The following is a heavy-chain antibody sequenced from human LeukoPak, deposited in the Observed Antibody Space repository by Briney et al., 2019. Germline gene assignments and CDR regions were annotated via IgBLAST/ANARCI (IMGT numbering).Heavy chain of an antibody. CDR1: GFNISYYS. CDR2: INSISGEI. CDR3: ARDHGYAFDY. V-gene: IGHV3-48*02. D-gene: IGHD5-12*01. Sequence: GGYLRLSCVASGFNISYYSMNWVRQAPGKGLEWVSYINSISGEIWYADSVKGRFTISRDDAKNSLYLQMNSLRDEDTAVYYCARDHGYAFDYWGQGTLVTVSS. J-gene: IGHJ4*02.